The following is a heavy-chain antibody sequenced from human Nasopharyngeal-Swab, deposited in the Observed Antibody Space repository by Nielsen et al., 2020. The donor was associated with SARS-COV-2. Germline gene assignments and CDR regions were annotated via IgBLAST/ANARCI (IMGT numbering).Heavy chain of an antibody. Sequence: SVQVSCKASGGTFSSYAIIWVRQAPGQGLEWMGGIIPIFGTANYAQKFQGRVTITADKSTSTAYMELSSLRSEDTAVYYCARDGTRYNYGRDFDYWGQGTLVTVSS. D-gene: IGHD5-18*01. CDR1: GGTFSSYA. CDR3: ARDGTRYNYGRDFDY. V-gene: IGHV1-69*06. J-gene: IGHJ4*02. CDR2: IIPIFGTA.